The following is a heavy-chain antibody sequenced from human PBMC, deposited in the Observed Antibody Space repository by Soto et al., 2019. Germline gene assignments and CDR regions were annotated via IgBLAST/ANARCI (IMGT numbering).Heavy chain of an antibody. J-gene: IGHJ4*02. CDR3: ARGQRYLDWLSHFDY. CDR1: GFTFSSYA. CDR2: ISYDGSNK. V-gene: IGHV3-30-3*01. D-gene: IGHD3-9*01. Sequence: QVQLVESGGGVVQPGRSLILSCAASGFTFSSYAMHWVRQAPGKGLEWVAVISYDGSNKYYADSVKGRFTISRDNSKNTRYLQMNSLRAEDTAVYYCARGQRYLDWLSHFDYWGQGTLVTVSS.